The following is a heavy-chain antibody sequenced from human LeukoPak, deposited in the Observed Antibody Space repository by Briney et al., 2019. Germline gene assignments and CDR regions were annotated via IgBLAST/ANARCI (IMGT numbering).Heavy chain of an antibody. V-gene: IGHV3-30*04. D-gene: IGHD3-9*01. Sequence: PGRSLRLSCAASGFTFSSYAMHWVRQAPGKGLEWVAVISYDGSNKYYADSVKGRFTISRDNSKNTLYLQMNSLRAEDTAVYYCARSPLYYDILTGYSQLYYFDYWGQGTLVTVSS. CDR1: GFTFSSYA. CDR2: ISYDGSNK. J-gene: IGHJ4*02. CDR3: ARSPLYYDILTGYSQLYYFDY.